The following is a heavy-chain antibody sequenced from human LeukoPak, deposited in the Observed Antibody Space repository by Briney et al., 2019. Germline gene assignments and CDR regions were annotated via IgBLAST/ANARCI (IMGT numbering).Heavy chain of an antibody. J-gene: IGHJ4*02. Sequence: SEILSLTCAVYGGSFSGYYWSWIRQPPGKGLEWIGEINHSGSTNYNPSLKSRVTISVDTSKNQFSLKLSSVTAADTAVYYCARGGYCSSTSCSPDYWGQGTLVTVSS. CDR1: GGSFSGYY. CDR3: ARGGYCSSTSCSPDY. V-gene: IGHV4-34*01. CDR2: INHSGST. D-gene: IGHD2-2*01.